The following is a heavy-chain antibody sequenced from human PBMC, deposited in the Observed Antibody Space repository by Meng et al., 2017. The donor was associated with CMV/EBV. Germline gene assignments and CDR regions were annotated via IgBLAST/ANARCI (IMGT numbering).Heavy chain of an antibody. CDR2: INHSGST. CDR3: ARGRSFYGSGSYSY. D-gene: IGHD3-10*01. CDR1: GGSFSGYY. Sequence: SETLSLTCAVYGGSFSGYYWSWIRQPPGKGLEWIGEINHSGSTNYNPSLKSRVTISVDTSKNQFSLKLSSVTAAGTAVYYCARGRSFYGSGSYSYWGQGTLVTVSS. J-gene: IGHJ4*02. V-gene: IGHV4-34*01.